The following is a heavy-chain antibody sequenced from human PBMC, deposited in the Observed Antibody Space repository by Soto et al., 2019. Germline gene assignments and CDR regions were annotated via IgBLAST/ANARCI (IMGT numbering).Heavy chain of an antibody. CDR3: ARVAAAGRWFDP. V-gene: IGHV4-34*01. Sequence: SETLSLTCAVYGGSFSGYYWSWIRQPPGKGLEWIGEIYYSGSTNYNPSLKSRVTISVDTSKNQFSLKLSSVTAADTAVYYCARVAAAGRWFDPWGQGTLVTVSS. J-gene: IGHJ5*02. CDR1: GGSFSGYY. CDR2: IYYSGST. D-gene: IGHD6-13*01.